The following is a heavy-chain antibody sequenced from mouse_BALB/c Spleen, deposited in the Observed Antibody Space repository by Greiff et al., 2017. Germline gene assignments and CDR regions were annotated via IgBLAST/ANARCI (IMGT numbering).Heavy chain of an antibody. J-gene: IGHJ4*01. CDR3: ARHYYGSPNYAMDY. CDR2: ISSGSSTI. D-gene: IGHD1-1*01. CDR1: GFTFSSFG. Sequence: EVQLVESGGGLVQPGGSRKLSCAASGFTFSSFGMHWVRQAPEKGLEWVAYISSGSSTIYYADTVKGRFTISRDNPKNTLFLQMTSLRSEDTAMYYCARHYYGSPNYAMDYWGQGTSVTVSS. V-gene: IGHV5-17*02.